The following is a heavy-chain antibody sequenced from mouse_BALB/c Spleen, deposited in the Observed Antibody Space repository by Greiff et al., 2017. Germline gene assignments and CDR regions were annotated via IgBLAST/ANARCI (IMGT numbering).Heavy chain of an antibody. J-gene: IGHJ4*01. Sequence: EVKLQESGAELVKPGASVKLSCTASGFNIKDTYMHWVKQRPEQGLEWIGRIDPANGNTKYDPKFQGKATITADTSSNTAYLQLSSLTSEDTAVYYCARPDGYCPMDYWGQGTSGTVSS. CDR3: ARPDGYCPMDY. CDR2: IDPANGNT. CDR1: GFNIKDTY. D-gene: IGHD2-3*01. V-gene: IGHV14-3*02.